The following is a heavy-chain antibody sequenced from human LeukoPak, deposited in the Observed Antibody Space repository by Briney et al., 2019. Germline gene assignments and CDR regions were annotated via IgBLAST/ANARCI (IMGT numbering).Heavy chain of an antibody. CDR1: GFTVSSNY. CDR2: IYSGGST. V-gene: IGHV3-66*01. D-gene: IGHD3-22*01. CDR3: ARAPYYYDSSGYYYYYFAY. Sequence: GGSLRLSCAASGFTVSSNYMSWVRQAPGKGLEWVSVIYSGGSTYYADSVKGRFTISRDNSKNTLYLQMNSLRAEDTAVYYCARAPYYYDSSGYYYYYFAYWGQGTLVTVSS. J-gene: IGHJ4*02.